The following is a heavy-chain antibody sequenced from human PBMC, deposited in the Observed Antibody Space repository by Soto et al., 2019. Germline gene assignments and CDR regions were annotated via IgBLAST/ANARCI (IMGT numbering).Heavy chain of an antibody. D-gene: IGHD3-10*01. CDR3: ARGPGSPRYYNGMDV. J-gene: IGHJ6*02. Sequence: GVLRLSCAASGFTLSNHDMYWVRQATGKSLEWVSAIGIGGDTYYPASVKGRFTTSRQNAKNSLYLQMNNLRAGDTAVYYCARGPGSPRYYNGMDVWGQGTTVTVSS. CDR2: IGIGGDT. CDR1: GFTLSNHD. V-gene: IGHV3-13*01.